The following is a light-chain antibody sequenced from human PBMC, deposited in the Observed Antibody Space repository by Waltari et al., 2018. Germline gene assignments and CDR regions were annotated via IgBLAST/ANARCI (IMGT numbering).Light chain of an antibody. CDR2: DVD. J-gene: IGKJ5*01. CDR3: QQRSIWPPNT. Sequence: EIVLTHSPAALSVSPGERATVSCRASQNVSNFLAWYQHKPGQPPRLIIHDVDNRATGLPPRFSGSGSVTDFTLTISRFESEVSAVYSSQQRSIWPPNTFGQGTRLEIK. V-gene: IGKV3-11*01. CDR1: QNVSNF.